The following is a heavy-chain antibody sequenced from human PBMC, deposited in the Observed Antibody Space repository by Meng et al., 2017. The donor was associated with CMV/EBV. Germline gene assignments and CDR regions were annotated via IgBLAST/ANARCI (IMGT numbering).Heavy chain of an antibody. V-gene: IGHV4-30-4*08. D-gene: IGHD3-3*01. Sequence: QVQLQDSGPALVKPSPTLSLTCTVSGGSISSGDYYWSWIRQPPGNGLEWIGYIYYSGSTYYNPSLKSRVTISVDTSKNQFSLKLSSVTAADTAVYYCARDNRRGGVDYWGQGTLVTVSS. CDR2: IYYSGST. CDR1: GGSISSGDYY. CDR3: ARDNRRGGVDY. J-gene: IGHJ4*02.